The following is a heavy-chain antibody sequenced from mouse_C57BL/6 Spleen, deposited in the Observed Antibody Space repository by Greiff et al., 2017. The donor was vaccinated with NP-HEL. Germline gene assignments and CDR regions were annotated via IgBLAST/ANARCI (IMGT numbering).Heavy chain of an antibody. CDR2: IYPGSGST. Sequence: QVQLQQSGAELVKPGASVKMSCKASGYTFTSYWITWVKQRPGQGLEWIGDIYPGSGSTNYNEKFKSKATLTVDTSSSTAYMQLSSLTSEDSAVYYCAREGLYGRGAMDYWGQGTSVTVSS. CDR3: AREGLYGRGAMDY. J-gene: IGHJ4*01. CDR1: GYTFTSYW. D-gene: IGHD1-2*01. V-gene: IGHV1-55*01.